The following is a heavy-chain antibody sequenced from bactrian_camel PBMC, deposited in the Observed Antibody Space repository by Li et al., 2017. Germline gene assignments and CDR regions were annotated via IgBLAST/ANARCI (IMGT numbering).Heavy chain of an antibody. CDR1: GYTYGDGVGDGVYC. CDR2: MYTGGGT. D-gene: IGHD3*01. CDR3: AANPWVDSLMLASATCATAQAEYNY. J-gene: IGHJ4*01. Sequence: HVQLVESGGGSVQAGGSLRLSCALDGYTYGDGVGDGVYCLAWFRQAPGKQREGVASMYTGGGTHYSDSVTGRFTVSRDNAKNTMLLDLNNLKPEDTAMYYCAANPWVDSLMLASATCATAQAEYNYWGQGTQVTVS. V-gene: IGHV3S53*01.